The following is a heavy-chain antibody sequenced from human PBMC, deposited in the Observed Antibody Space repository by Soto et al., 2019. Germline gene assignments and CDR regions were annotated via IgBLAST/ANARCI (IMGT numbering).Heavy chain of an antibody. Sequence: PSETLSLTCVVSGGSFSTYYYNWIRQSPWKGLEWIGEINHSGSNNYSPSLKSRVAMSLDTSKNQFSLKLTSVTAADTAVYYCARGGSNDWQVAFDIWGQGTMVTVSS. CDR1: GGSFSTYY. CDR3: ARGGSNDWQVAFDI. V-gene: IGHV4-34*01. CDR2: INHSGSN. J-gene: IGHJ3*02. D-gene: IGHD3-9*01.